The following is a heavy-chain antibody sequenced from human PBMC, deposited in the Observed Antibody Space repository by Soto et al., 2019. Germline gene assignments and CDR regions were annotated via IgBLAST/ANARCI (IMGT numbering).Heavy chain of an antibody. V-gene: IGHV1-2*04. Sequence: GASVKVSCKASGYTFTGYYMHWVRQAPGQGLEWMGWINPNSGGTNYAQKFQGWVTMTRDTSTSTAYMELSRLRSDDTAVYYCVRAGLTYHYYYYGMDVWGQGTTVTVSS. CDR1: GYTFTGYY. CDR2: INPNSGGT. CDR3: VRAGLTYHYYYYGMDV. D-gene: IGHD2-21*01. J-gene: IGHJ6*02.